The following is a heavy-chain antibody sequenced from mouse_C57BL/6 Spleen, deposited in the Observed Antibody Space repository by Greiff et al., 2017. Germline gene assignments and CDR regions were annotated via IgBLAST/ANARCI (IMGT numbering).Heavy chain of an antibody. V-gene: IGHV1-50*01. CDR2: LDPSDSNT. CDR1: GYTFTSYW. Sequence: QVQLKQPGAELVKPGASVKLSCKASGYTFTSYWMQWVNQRPGQGLEWIGELDPSDSNTNYTPKFKGKATLTVDTTSSTAYMQLSCLTSEDSAVYYCARSITTDYAMDYWGQGTSVTVSS. CDR3: ARSITTDYAMDY. D-gene: IGHD1-1*01. J-gene: IGHJ4*01.